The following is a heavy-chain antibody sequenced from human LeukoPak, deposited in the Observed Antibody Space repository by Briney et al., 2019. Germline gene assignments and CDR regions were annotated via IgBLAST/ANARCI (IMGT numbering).Heavy chain of an antibody. CDR2: FDPEDGET. J-gene: IGHJ4*02. CDR1: GYTLTELS. CDR3: ATPAGYSGSYPD. Sequence: ASVKVSCKVSGYTLTELSMHWVRQAPGKGLEWMGGFDPEDGETIYAQKFQGRVTMTEDTSTDTAYMELSSLGSEDTAVYYCATPAGYSGSYPDWGQGTLVTVSS. D-gene: IGHD1-26*01. V-gene: IGHV1-24*01.